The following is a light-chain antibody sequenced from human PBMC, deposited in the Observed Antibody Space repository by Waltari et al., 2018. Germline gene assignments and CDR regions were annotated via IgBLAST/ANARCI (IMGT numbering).Light chain of an antibody. V-gene: IGLV4-69*01. CDR3: QAWDKGIVL. Sequence: QLVLTQSPSASASLGASVKLTCTLSTVHSAYAIAWHQQQPGQSPRYLMKLFSEGSHYKGDGLPDRFSGSSSGAGSYLTISSLQSEDEADYHCQAWDKGIVLFGGGTKLTVL. CDR2: LFSEGSH. J-gene: IGLJ2*01. CDR1: TVHSAYA.